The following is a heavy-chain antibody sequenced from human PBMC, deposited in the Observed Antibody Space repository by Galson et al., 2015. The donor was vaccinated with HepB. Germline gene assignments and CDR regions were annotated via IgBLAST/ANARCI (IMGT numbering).Heavy chain of an antibody. CDR1: GFTFTSYA. CDR2: INVGNGNT. V-gene: IGHV1-3*01. CDR3: ARGAEDYYDYYYMDV. J-gene: IGHJ6*03. Sequence: SVKVSCKASGFTFTSYAIHWVRQAPGQSLEWMGWINVGNGNTKYSQKFQGRVTITRDTSARIAYMELSSLRSEDTAVYFCARGAEDYYDYYYMDVWGRGTTVTVSS.